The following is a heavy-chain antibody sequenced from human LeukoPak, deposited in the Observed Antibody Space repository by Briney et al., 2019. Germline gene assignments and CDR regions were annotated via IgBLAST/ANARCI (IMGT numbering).Heavy chain of an antibody. D-gene: IGHD2-15*01. J-gene: IGHJ4*02. CDR1: GYIFTNYW. CDR2: IYPGDSDT. Sequence: RGESLKISCKASGYIFTNYWIAWVRQMPGKGLEYMGIIYPGDSDTRYSPSFQGQVTISADKSISTAYLQWSSLKASDTAMYYCAAPNCSGTRCYSVSFDYWGQGTLVTVSS. V-gene: IGHV5-51*01. CDR3: AAPNCSGTRCYSVSFDY.